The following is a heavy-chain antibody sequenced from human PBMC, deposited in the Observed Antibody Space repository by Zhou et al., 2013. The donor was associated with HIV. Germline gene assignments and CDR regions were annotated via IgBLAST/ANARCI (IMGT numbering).Heavy chain of an antibody. CDR3: ATIPHLSGGSVDMTAIGGATT. Sequence: QVRLVQSGAEVKKPGSSVKVSCKASGGTFSSSAISWVRQGPGQRLEWMGGIIPVFGSPFYAQKFEGRVSLTQDASSDTAYMSMTSLTSDDTAVYYCATIPHLSGGSVDMTAIGGATTWGRGTRSPCPQ. CDR1: GGTFSSSA. V-gene: IGHV1-69*01. D-gene: IGHD3-16*01. CDR2: IIPVFGSP. J-gene: IGHJ4*02.